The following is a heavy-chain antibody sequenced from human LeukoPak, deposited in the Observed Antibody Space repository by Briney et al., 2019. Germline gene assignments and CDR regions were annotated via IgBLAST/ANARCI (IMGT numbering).Heavy chain of an antibody. CDR2: IIPILGIA. CDR3: AREDFWSGYNY. D-gene: IGHD3-3*01. V-gene: IGHV1-69*04. Sequence: SVKVSCKASGGTFSSYTISWVRQAPGQGLEWMGRIIPILGIANYAQKFQGRVTITADKSTSTAYMKLSSLRSEDTAVYYCAREDFWSGYNYWGQGTLVTVSS. CDR1: GGTFSSYT. J-gene: IGHJ4*02.